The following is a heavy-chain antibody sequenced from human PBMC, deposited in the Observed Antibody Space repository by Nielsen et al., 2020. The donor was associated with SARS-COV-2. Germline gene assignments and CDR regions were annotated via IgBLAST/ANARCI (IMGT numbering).Heavy chain of an antibody. D-gene: IGHD3-22*01. CDR1: GGSFTDYY. CDR3: ARAASRFTMIVVVMTGASYYFDY. J-gene: IGHJ4*02. CDR2: INPSGST. Sequence: SETLSLTCAVYGGSFTDYYWSWIRQPPGKGLEWIGEINPSGSTNYNPSLKSRVTISVDTSKNQFSLKLSSVTAADTAVYYCARAASRFTMIVVVMTGASYYFDYWGQGTLVTVSS. V-gene: IGHV4-34*01.